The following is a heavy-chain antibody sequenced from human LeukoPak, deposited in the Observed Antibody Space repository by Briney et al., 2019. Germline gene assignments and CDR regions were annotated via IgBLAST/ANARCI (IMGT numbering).Heavy chain of an antibody. CDR1: GGSFSGYY. D-gene: IGHD2-21*01. CDR3: ARGLFVSGAFDI. V-gene: IGHV4-34*01. Sequence: SETLSLTCAVYGGSFSGYYWSWIRQPPGKGLEWIGEINHSGSTNYNPSLKSRVTISVDTSKNQFSLKLSSVTAADTAVYYCARGLFVSGAFDIWGRGTMVTVSS. CDR2: INHSGST. J-gene: IGHJ3*02.